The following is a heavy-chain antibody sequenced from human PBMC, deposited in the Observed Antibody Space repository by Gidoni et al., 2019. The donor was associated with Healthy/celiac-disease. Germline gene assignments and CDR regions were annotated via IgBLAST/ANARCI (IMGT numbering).Heavy chain of an antibody. J-gene: IGHJ2*01. CDR3: ARGPSSGYMEGWYFDL. D-gene: IGHD3-22*01. CDR1: GGSISSGGYY. Sequence: QVQLQESGPGLVKPSQTLSLTCTVSGGSISSGGYYWSWLRQHPGKGLEWIGYIYYSGSTYYNPSLKSRVTISVDTSKNQFSLKLSSVTAADTAVYYCARGPSSGYMEGWYFDLWGRGTLVTVSS. V-gene: IGHV4-31*03. CDR2: IYYSGST.